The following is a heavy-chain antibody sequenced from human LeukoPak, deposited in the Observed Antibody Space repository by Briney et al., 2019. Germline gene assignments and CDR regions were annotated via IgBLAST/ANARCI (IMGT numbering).Heavy chain of an antibody. J-gene: IGHJ4*02. Sequence: GGSLRLSCAASGFTFSSYAMSWVRQAPGKGLEWVSAISGSGGSTYYADSVKGRSTISRDNSKNTLYLQMNSLRAEDTAVYYCAKVTTFGGVIVGEIDYWGQGTLVTVSS. CDR1: GFTFSSYA. CDR3: AKVTTFGGVIVGEIDY. D-gene: IGHD3-16*02. CDR2: ISGSGGST. V-gene: IGHV3-23*01.